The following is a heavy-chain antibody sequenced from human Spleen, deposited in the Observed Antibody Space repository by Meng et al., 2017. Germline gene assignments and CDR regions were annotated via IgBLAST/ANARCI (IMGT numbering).Heavy chain of an antibody. CDR2: INTYNGKT. J-gene: IGHJ6*02. D-gene: IGHD5-18*01. CDR1: GYTLSSDG. Sequence: ASVKVSCKASGYTLSSDGFSWVRQAPGQGLEWLGWINTYNGKTDYAQKFQGRVTITADKSTSTAYMELSSLRSEDTAVYYCARAHVVDTAMVKYGMDVWGQGTTVTVSS. V-gene: IGHV1-18*01. CDR3: ARAHVVDTAMVKYGMDV.